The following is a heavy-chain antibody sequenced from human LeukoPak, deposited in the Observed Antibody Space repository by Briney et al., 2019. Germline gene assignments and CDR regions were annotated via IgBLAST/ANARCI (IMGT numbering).Heavy chain of an antibody. J-gene: IGHJ6*02. CDR1: GLTFSSYG. V-gene: IGHV3-30*18. D-gene: IGHD2-15*01. Sequence: GGSLRLSCAASGLTFSSYGMHWVRQAPGKGLEWVAVISYDGSNKYYADSVKGRFTISRDNSKNTLYLQMNSLRAEDTAVYYCAKDSRYSLPVQIYYYYGMDVWGQGTTVTVSS. CDR2: ISYDGSNK. CDR3: AKDSRYSLPVQIYYYYGMDV.